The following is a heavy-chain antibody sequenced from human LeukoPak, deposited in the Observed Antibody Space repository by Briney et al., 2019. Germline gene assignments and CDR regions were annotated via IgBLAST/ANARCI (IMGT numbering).Heavy chain of an antibody. CDR1: GGSISSGNYY. D-gene: IGHD3-16*01. J-gene: IGHJ4*02. Sequence: SQTLSLTCTVSGGSISSGNYYWSWIRQPAGKGLEWIGRIYSSGSTDYNPSLKSRVTISVDTPKNQFSLRLSSVTAADTAVYYCARGFMGANFDYWGQGTLVTVSS. CDR2: IYSSGST. CDR3: ARGFMGANFDY. V-gene: IGHV4-61*02.